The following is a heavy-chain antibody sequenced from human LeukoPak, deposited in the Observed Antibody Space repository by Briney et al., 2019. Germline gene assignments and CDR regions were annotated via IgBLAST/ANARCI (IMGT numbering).Heavy chain of an antibody. CDR1: GFRLCRYW. CDR3: VRGSNDWYGMDY. D-gene: IGHD6-19*01. V-gene: IGHV3-74*03. Sequence: PGGSLRLSCAVSGFRLCRYWIHGVPQAPGEGVVWGSRIYSGGRILQSAASVKGRFPISRDKDKNTPYLQLATLSAEDRAVYYCVRGSNDWYGMDYWGQGTLVTVSA. J-gene: IGHJ4*02. CDR2: IYSGGRIL.